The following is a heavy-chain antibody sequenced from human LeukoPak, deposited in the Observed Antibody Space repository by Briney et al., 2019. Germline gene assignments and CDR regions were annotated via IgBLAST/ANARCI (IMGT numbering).Heavy chain of an antibody. D-gene: IGHD6-13*01. CDR2: IIPIFGTT. CDR3: ARERLPPRDSSGWYSSGPGRTYYQYGLDV. Sequence: GASVKVSCKASGGTFISYAITWVRQAPGQGLEWMGGIIPIFGTTNYAQKFQGRVTITADESTSTAYMELSSLRSEDTAMYYCARERLPPRDSSGWYSSGPGRTYYQYGLDVWGQGTTVTVSS. J-gene: IGHJ6*02. CDR1: GGTFISYA. V-gene: IGHV1-69*01.